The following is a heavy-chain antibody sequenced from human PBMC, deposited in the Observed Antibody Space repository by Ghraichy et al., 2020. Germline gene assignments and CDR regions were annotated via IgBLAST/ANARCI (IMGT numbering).Heavy chain of an antibody. D-gene: IGHD1-1*01. CDR1: GGSISSSSYY. Sequence: SETLSLTCTVSGGSISSSSYYWGWIRQPPGKGLEWIGSVYYSGSTYYNPSLKSRVTISVDTSKIQFSLKLSSVTAADTAVYYCAGLRLDVEPSGAFDIWGQGTMVTVSS. CDR3: AGLRLDVEPSGAFDI. V-gene: IGHV4-39*01. J-gene: IGHJ3*02. CDR2: VYYSGST.